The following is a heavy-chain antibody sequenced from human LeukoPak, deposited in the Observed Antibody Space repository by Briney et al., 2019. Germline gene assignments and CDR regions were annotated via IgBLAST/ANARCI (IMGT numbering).Heavy chain of an antibody. CDR1: EFTVSSNY. V-gene: IGHV3-53*01. CDR3: ARGGSWNDFDY. Sequence: PGGSLRLXCAASEFTVSSNYMSWVRQAPGKGLEWVSVIYSGDTTYYADSVKGRFTISRDNSKNTLYLQMSSLRAEDTAVYYCARGGSWNDFDYWGQGTLVTVSS. D-gene: IGHD1-26*01. CDR2: IYSGDTT. J-gene: IGHJ4*02.